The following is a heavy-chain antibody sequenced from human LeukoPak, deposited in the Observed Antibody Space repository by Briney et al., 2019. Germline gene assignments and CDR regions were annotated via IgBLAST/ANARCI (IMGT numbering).Heavy chain of an antibody. CDR1: GFTFSSYA. J-gene: IGHJ4*02. V-gene: IGHV3-30*04. Sequence: GGSLRLSCAASGFTFSSYAMHWVRQAPGKGLEWVALISYDGSNKYYADSVKARFIISRDNSKNTVYLQMNSLRAEDTAVYYCAKDLSLAYWTNNVGFDYWGQGTLVTVSS. D-gene: IGHD1/OR15-1a*01. CDR2: ISYDGSNK. CDR3: AKDLSLAYWTNNVGFDY.